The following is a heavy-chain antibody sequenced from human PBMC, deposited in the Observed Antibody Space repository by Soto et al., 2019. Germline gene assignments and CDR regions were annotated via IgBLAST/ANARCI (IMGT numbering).Heavy chain of an antibody. CDR3: ARALSSGWPEGDAFDI. J-gene: IGHJ3*02. CDR2: IWYDGSSK. V-gene: IGHV3-33*01. Sequence: GGSLRLSCAASGFTFSSYGMHWVRQAPGKGLEWVAIIWYDGSSKFYVDSVKGRFTISRDNSKNTLYLQMNSLRAEDTAVYYCARALSSGWPEGDAFDIWGQGTMVTVSS. CDR1: GFTFSSYG. D-gene: IGHD6-19*01.